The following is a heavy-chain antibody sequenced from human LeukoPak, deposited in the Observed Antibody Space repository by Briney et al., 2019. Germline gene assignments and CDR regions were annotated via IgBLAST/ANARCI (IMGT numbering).Heavy chain of an antibody. V-gene: IGHV4-59*12. CDR3: ARVSNGDPRGPADAFDI. Sequence: SETLSLTCTVSGGSISSYYWSWIRQPPGKGLEWIGYIYYSGSTNYKPSLKSRVTISVDTSKNQFSLKLSSVTAADTAVYYCARVSNGDPRGPADAFDIWGQGTMVTVSS. CDR2: IYYSGST. J-gene: IGHJ3*02. CDR1: GGSISSYY. D-gene: IGHD4-17*01.